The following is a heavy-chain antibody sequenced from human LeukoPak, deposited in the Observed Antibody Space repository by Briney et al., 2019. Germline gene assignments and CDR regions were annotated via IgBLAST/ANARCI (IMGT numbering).Heavy chain of an antibody. Sequence: ASVKVSCKASGYTFTGYYMHWVRQAPGQGLEWMGWINPNSGGTNYAQKFQGRVTMTRDTSTSTVYMELSSLRSEDTAVYYCAREYYDILTGPGDLFDYWGQGTLVTVSS. V-gene: IGHV1-2*02. CDR3: AREYYDILTGPGDLFDY. CDR2: INPNSGGT. J-gene: IGHJ4*02. D-gene: IGHD3-9*01. CDR1: GYTFTGYY.